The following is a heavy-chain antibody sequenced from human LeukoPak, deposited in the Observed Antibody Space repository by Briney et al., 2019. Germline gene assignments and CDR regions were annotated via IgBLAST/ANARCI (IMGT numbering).Heavy chain of an antibody. J-gene: IGHJ3*02. CDR1: GXIFNSYW. V-gene: IGHV5-51*01. Sequence: GESLKISFKGSGXIFNSYWIGWVRQMPGKGLEWMGIIYPGDFDTRYSPSFQGQVTISADKSISTAYLQWSSLKASDTAMYYCARHGRITWSHDAFDIWGQGTMVTVSS. D-gene: IGHD6-13*01. CDR2: IYPGDFDT. CDR3: ARHGRITWSHDAFDI.